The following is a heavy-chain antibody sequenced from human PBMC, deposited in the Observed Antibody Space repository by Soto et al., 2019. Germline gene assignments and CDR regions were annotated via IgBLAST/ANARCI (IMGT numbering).Heavy chain of an antibody. CDR2: IYYSGST. CDR1: GGSISSGGYY. D-gene: IGHD3-9*01. J-gene: IGHJ6*02. CDR3: ARDSRYFDWLDYYYGMDV. V-gene: IGHV4-31*03. Sequence: SETLSLTCTVPGGSISSGGYYWSWIRQHPGKGLEWIGYIYYSGSTYYNPSLKSRVTISVDTSKNQFSLKLSSVTAADTAVYYCARDSRYFDWLDYYYGMDVWGQGTTVTVSS.